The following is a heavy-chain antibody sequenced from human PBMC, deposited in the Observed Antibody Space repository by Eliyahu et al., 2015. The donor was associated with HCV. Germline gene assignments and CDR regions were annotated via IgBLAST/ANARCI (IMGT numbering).Heavy chain of an antibody. Sequence: QVQLQQWGAGLLKPSETLSLTCAVYGGXFSGYXWXWXRQPPGKGLEWIGQINHDGRTKYNPSLKSRVTISADTPNNQFSLKLSSVTAADTAVYYCASPLPDNGGYYYYGMDVWGQGTTVSVSS. J-gene: IGHJ6*02. CDR1: GGXFSGYX. V-gene: IGHV4-34*01. CDR3: ASPLPDNGGYYYYGMDV. CDR2: INHDGRT. D-gene: IGHD4-23*01.